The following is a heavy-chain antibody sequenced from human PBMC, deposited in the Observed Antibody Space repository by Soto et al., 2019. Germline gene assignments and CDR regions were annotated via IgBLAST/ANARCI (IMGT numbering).Heavy chain of an antibody. D-gene: IGHD1-7*01. CDR2: INPNSGDT. J-gene: IGHJ6*02. V-gene: IGHV1-2*02. CDR3: AKGGAIVAAGTRVYLYNAMDV. Sequence: QVQLVQSGTEVKRPGDSVKVSCKASGYTFTGYYVHWVRQAPGQGLEWMGWINPNSGDTYLAQRFQGRVTMKRDRSIGTASRELRGLTSDDTAEYYCAKGGAIVAAGTRVYLYNAMDVWGQGTRVTVPS. CDR1: GYTFTGYY.